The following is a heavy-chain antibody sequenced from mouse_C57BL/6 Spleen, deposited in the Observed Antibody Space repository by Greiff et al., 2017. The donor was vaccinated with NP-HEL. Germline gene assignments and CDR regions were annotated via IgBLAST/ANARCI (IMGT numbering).Heavy chain of an antibody. J-gene: IGHJ2*01. CDR3: ARDSYYYGHYLDY. V-gene: IGHV1-61*01. Sequence: QVQLQQPGAELVRPGSSVKLSCKASGYTFTSYWMDWVKQRPGQGLEWIGNIYPSDSETHYNQKFKDKATLTVDKSSSTAYMQLNSLTSEDSAVYYCARDSYYYGHYLDYWGQGTTLTVSS. CDR1: GYTFTSYW. D-gene: IGHD1-1*01. CDR2: IYPSDSET.